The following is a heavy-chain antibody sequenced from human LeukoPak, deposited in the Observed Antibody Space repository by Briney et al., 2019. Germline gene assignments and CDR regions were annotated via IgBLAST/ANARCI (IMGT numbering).Heavy chain of an antibody. CDR1: GFTFSSYG. CDR3: AKDSLTGTGPYYFDC. Sequence: GGSLRLSCATSGFTFSSYGMYWVRQAPSKGLEWLAFIRYDGINKYYADSVKGRFTISRDNSKNTLYLQMNSLRAEDTAVYYCAKDSLTGTGPYYFDCWGQGTLVTVSS. V-gene: IGHV3-30*02. CDR2: IRYDGINK. D-gene: IGHD3-9*01. J-gene: IGHJ4*02.